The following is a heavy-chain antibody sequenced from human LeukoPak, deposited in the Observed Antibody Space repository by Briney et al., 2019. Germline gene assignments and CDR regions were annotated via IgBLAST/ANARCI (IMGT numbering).Heavy chain of an antibody. J-gene: IGHJ4*02. Sequence: SETLSLTCTVSGGSISSSSYYWGWIRQPPGKGLEWIGSIYYSGSPYYNPSLKSRVTISVDTSKKQFSLKLSSVTAADTAVYYCAKDPTDFDSSGQTYFDYWGREPWSPSPQ. D-gene: IGHD3-22*01. CDR3: AKDPTDFDSSGQTYFDY. CDR2: IYYSGSP. CDR1: GGSISSSSYY. V-gene: IGHV4-39*07.